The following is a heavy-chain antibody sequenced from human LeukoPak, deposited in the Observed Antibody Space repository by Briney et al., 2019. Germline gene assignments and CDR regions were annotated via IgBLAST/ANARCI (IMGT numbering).Heavy chain of an antibody. J-gene: IGHJ1*01. V-gene: IGHV3-30*18. D-gene: IGHD3-16*02. CDR2: ISYDGSNK. CDR1: GFTFSSYG. Sequence: GGSLRLSCAASGFTFSSYGMHWVRQAPGKELEWVAVISYDGSNKYYADSVKGRFTISRDNSKNTLYLQMNSLRAEDTAVYYCAKDLWELSYFQHWGQGTLVTVSS. CDR3: AKDLWELSYFQH.